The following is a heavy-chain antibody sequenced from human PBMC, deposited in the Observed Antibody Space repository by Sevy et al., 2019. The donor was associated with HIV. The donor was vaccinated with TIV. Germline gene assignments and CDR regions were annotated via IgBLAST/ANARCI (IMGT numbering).Heavy chain of an antibody. Sequence: GGSLRLSCAASEFTFSSYAMSWVRQAPGKGLEWVPAISGSGGSTYYADSVKGRFTISRDNSKNTLYLQMNSLRAEDTAVYYCAKDHSSGWYNWFDPWGQGTLVTVSS. CDR1: EFTFSSYA. CDR2: ISGSGGST. D-gene: IGHD6-19*01. CDR3: AKDHSSGWYNWFDP. J-gene: IGHJ5*02. V-gene: IGHV3-23*01.